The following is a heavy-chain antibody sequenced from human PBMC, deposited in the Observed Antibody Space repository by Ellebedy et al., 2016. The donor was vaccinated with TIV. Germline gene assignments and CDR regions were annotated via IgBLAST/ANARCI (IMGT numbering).Heavy chain of an antibody. CDR2: IHYTGIT. V-gene: IGHV4-59*08. J-gene: IGHJ5*02. D-gene: IGHD6-13*01. Sequence: SETLSLTCTVSGGSISGYYWSWVRRPPGKGLEWIGYIHYTGITNYNPSLKSRITISVDTTKNQFSLKLNSVTATESAVYYCARHRQHSSSWSKQYNWFDPWGQGTLVTVSS. CDR1: GGSISGYY. CDR3: ARHRQHSSSWSKQYNWFDP.